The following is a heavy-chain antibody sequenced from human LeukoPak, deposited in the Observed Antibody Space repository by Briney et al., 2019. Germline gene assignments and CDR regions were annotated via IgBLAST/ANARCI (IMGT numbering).Heavy chain of an antibody. CDR2: INPSGGGT. CDR3: ASTGWFGELSLDY. V-gene: IGHV1-46*01. CDR1: GYTFTSYY. D-gene: IGHD3-10*01. Sequence: ASVKVSCKASGYTFTSYYMHWVRQAPGQGLEWMGIINPSGGGTSYAQKFQGRVTMTRDTSTSTVYMELSSLRSEDTAVYYCASTGWFGELSLDYWGQGTLVTVSS. J-gene: IGHJ4*02.